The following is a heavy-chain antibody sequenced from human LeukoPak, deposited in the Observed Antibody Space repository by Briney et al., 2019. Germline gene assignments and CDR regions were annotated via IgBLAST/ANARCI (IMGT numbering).Heavy chain of an antibody. Sequence: PGGSLRLSCTVSGFTFSNYNMDWVRQAPGQGLEWVSSISSDNNYISYADSVRGRFTISRVNSKNSLYLQMNSLRTEDTALYYCAKDIARYDSERGAFDIWGQGTMVTVSS. CDR1: GFTFSNYN. J-gene: IGHJ3*02. V-gene: IGHV3-21*04. CDR3: AKDIARYDSERGAFDI. CDR2: ISSDNNYI. D-gene: IGHD3-22*01.